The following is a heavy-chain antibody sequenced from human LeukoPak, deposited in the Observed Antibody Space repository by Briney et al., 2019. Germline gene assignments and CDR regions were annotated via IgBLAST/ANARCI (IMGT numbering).Heavy chain of an antibody. CDR3: AIVWFGELLAAY. V-gene: IGHV1-18*01. CDR1: GYTFTSYG. CDR2: ISAYNGNT. Sequence: ASVKVSCKASGYTFTSYGISWERQAPGQGLEWMGWISAYNGNTNYAQKLQGRVTMTTDTSTSTAYMELRSLRSDDTAVYYCAIVWFGELLAAYWGQGTLVTVSS. J-gene: IGHJ4*02. D-gene: IGHD3-10*01.